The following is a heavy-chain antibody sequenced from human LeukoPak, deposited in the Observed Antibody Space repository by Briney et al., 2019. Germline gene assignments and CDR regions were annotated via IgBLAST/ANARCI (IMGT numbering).Heavy chain of an antibody. CDR2: INAGNGNT. J-gene: IGHJ4*02. V-gene: IGHV1-3*01. Sequence: ASVKVSCKASGYTFTSYAMHWVRQAPGQRLEWMGWINAGNGNTKYSQKFQGRVTITRDTSASTAYMELSSLRSEDTAVYYCARTSKPRIAAAGEGGFDYWGQGTLVAVSS. CDR1: GYTFTSYA. D-gene: IGHD6-13*01. CDR3: ARTSKPRIAAAGEGGFDY.